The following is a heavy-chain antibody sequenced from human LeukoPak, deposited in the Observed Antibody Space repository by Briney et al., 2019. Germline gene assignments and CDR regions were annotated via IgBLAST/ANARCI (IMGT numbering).Heavy chain of an antibody. CDR3: ARLRGYGDYFHY. V-gene: IGHV4-61*02. Sequence: SQTLSLTCTVSGGSISSGSYYWSWIRQPAGKGLEWIGRIYTSGSTNYNPSLKSRVTISVDTSKNQFSLKLSSVTAADTAVYYCARLRGYGDYFHYWGQGTLVTVSS. D-gene: IGHD4-17*01. J-gene: IGHJ4*02. CDR2: IYTSGST. CDR1: GGSISSGSYY.